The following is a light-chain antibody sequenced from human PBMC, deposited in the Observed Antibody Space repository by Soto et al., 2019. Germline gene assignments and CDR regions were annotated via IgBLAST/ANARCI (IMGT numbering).Light chain of an antibody. CDR3: FSYTSSGTYV. CDR1: SSDVGSYKY. V-gene: IGLV2-14*01. CDR2: EVS. J-gene: IGLJ1*01. Sequence: QSALTQPASVSGSPGQSITISCTGTSSDVGSYKYVSWYQQHPGKAPKLVIYEVSNRPSGVSNRFSGSKSGNTASLTISGLQAEDETDYYCFSYTSSGTYVFGTGTKVTVL.